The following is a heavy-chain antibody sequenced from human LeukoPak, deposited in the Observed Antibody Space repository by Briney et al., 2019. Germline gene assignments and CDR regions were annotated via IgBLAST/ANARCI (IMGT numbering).Heavy chain of an antibody. V-gene: IGHV3-30*02. CDR3: AKDPYSYGSYFDY. CDR2: IWYDGRNK. CDR1: GFTFSGCG. Sequence: GGSLRLSCAASGFTFSGCGMHWVRQAPGKGLEWVAFIWYDGRNKYYADSVKGQFTISRDNSKNTLYLQMNSLRAEDTAVYYCAKDPYSYGSYFDYWGQGTLVTVSS. J-gene: IGHJ4*02. D-gene: IGHD5-18*01.